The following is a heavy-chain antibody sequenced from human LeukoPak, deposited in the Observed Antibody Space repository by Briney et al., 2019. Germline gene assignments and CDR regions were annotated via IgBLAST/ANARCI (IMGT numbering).Heavy chain of an antibody. D-gene: IGHD3-10*01. CDR2: IYHSGST. Sequence: SETLSLTCAVSGYSISSGYYWGWIRQPPGKGLEWIGSIYHSGSTYYNPSLKSRVTISVDTSKNQSSLKLSSVTAADTAVYYCARTQWFGELLFDYWGQGTLVTVSS. CDR1: GYSISSGYY. V-gene: IGHV4-38-2*01. CDR3: ARTQWFGELLFDY. J-gene: IGHJ4*02.